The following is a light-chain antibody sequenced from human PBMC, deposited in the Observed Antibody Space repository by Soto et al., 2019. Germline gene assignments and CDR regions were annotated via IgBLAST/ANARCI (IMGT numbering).Light chain of an antibody. J-gene: IGLJ1*01. CDR1: SSDVGGYNY. Sequence: QSALTQPRSVSGSPGQSVTISCTVTSSDVGGYNYVSWYQHHPGKAPKLMIYDVTKRPSGVRDRFSASKSGNTASLTISGLQAEDEADYYCCSYAGSYTYVFGTGTKVTVL. V-gene: IGLV2-11*01. CDR3: CSYAGSYTYV. CDR2: DVT.